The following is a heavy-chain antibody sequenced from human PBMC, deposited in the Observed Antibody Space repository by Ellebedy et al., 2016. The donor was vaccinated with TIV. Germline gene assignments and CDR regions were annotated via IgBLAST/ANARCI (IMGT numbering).Heavy chain of an antibody. V-gene: IGHV5-10-1*01. CDR2: IDPTDSYT. Sequence: GESLKISCKGSGHSFASYWISWVRQMPGKGLEWMGRIDPTDSYTYYSPSFQGHVTISADKSINTAYLQWSSLKASDTAMYYCARDYYYALDVWGQGTSVTVSS. CDR1: GHSFASYW. CDR3: ARDYYYALDV. J-gene: IGHJ6*02.